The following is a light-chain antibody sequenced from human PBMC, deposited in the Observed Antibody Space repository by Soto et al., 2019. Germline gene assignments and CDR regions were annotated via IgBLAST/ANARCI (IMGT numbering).Light chain of an antibody. CDR2: DAS. CDR3: QQYNNWPLYS. Sequence: EIVMTQPPATMSVSPGVRATLSCRASQSVSNNLAWYQQKPGQAPRLLMYDASTRATGIPARFSGSGSGMEFTLTISSLQSEDFAVYYCQQYNNWPLYSFGQGTRLEIK. CDR1: QSVSNN. J-gene: IGKJ2*03. V-gene: IGKV3-15*01.